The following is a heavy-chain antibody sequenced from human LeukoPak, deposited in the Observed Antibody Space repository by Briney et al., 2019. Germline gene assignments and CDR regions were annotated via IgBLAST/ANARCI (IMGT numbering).Heavy chain of an antibody. CDR3: AREGSAFDI. CDR1: GYSISSYY. V-gene: IGHV4-4*07. J-gene: IGHJ3*02. Sequence: PSETLSLTCTVSGYSISSYYWSWIRQPPGKGLEWIGRIFASGSTKYNPSLKSRVTMSVETSKKQFSLKLSSVTAADTAVYYCAREGSAFDIWGQGTMVTVSS. CDR2: IFASGST.